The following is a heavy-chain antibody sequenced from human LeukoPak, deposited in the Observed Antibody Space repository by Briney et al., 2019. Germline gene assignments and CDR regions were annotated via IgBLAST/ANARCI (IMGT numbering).Heavy chain of an antibody. CDR3: ARSQGGGGDRWFDP. V-gene: IGHV4-59*08. CDR1: GGSISSYY. Sequence: SETLSLTCTVSGGSISSYYWSWIRQPPGKGLEWIGYIYYSGSTNYNPSLKSRVTISVDTSKNQFSLKLSSVTAADTAVYYCARSQGGGGDRWFDPWGQGTLVTVSS. D-gene: IGHD2-21*01. CDR2: IYYSGST. J-gene: IGHJ5*02.